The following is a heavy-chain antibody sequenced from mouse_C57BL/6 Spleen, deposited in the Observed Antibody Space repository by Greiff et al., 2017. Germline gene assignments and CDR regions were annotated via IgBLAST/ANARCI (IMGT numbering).Heavy chain of an antibody. V-gene: IGHV1-55*01. J-gene: IGHJ2*01. Sequence: QVQLQQPGAELVKPGASVKMSCKASGYTFTSYWITWVKQRPGQGLEWIGDIYPGSGSTNYNEKFKSKATLTVDTSSSTAYMQLSSLTSEDSAVYYWARSGLFITTVVELWGQGTTLTVSS. CDR2: IYPGSGST. CDR3: ARSGLFITTVVEL. D-gene: IGHD1-1*01. CDR1: GYTFTSYW.